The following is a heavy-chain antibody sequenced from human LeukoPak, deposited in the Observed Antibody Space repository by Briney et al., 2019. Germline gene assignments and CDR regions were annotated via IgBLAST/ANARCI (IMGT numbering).Heavy chain of an antibody. D-gene: IGHD2-2*01. CDR2: IYHSGST. CDR3: ARGEYQLDY. V-gene: IGHV4-30-2*01. CDR1: GGSISSGGYS. Sequence: SQTLSLTCAVSGGSISSGGYSWSWIRQPPGMGLEWIGYIYHSGSTYYNPSLKSRVTISVDRSKNQFSLKLSSVTAADTAVYYCARGEYQLDYWGQGTLVTVSS. J-gene: IGHJ4*02.